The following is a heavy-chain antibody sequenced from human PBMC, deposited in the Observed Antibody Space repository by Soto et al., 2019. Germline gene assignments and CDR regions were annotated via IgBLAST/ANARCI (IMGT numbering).Heavy chain of an antibody. CDR3: ATYPSRWSLKIYFDD. CDR2: IYYSGNI. Sequence: PSETLSLTCAVYGGSFSGYDWTWIRQPPGKGLEWIGNIYYSGNIFYNPSLKSRVTISADTSKNQFSLKLSSVTAADTAVYYCATYPSRWSLKIYFDDWGQGTLVTVSS. D-gene: IGHD6-13*01. CDR1: GGSFSGYD. V-gene: IGHV4-34*01. J-gene: IGHJ4*02.